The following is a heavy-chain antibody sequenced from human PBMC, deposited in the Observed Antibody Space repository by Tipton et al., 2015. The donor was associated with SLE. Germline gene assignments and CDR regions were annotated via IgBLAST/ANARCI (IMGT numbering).Heavy chain of an antibody. Sequence: TLSLTCTVSGGSISSHYWSWIRHPPGKGLEWIGDIYYSGSTNYNPSLKSRVTMSVDTSTNQFSLQLSSVTAADTAVYYCARGLGSGWYDEYVQHWGQGTLVTVSS. V-gene: IGHV4-59*11. CDR2: IYYSGST. D-gene: IGHD6-19*01. CDR1: GGSISSHY. CDR3: ARGLGSGWYDEYVQH. J-gene: IGHJ1*01.